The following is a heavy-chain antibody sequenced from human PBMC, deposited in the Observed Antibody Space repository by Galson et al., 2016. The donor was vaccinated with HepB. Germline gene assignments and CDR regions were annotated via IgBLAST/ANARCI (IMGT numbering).Heavy chain of an antibody. CDR2: IFYTGSG. Sequence: TLSLTCTVSGESISTGGHYWSWIRQHPGKGLEWVAYIFYTGSGFSNPSLKRRITTSVDTSKNQFSLKLSSVTAADTAVYYCARGLLNIDCSGGSCSTFAYWGQGILVTVSS. CDR3: ARGLLNIDCSGGSCSTFAY. CDR1: GESISTGGHY. D-gene: IGHD2-15*01. V-gene: IGHV4-31*03. J-gene: IGHJ4*02.